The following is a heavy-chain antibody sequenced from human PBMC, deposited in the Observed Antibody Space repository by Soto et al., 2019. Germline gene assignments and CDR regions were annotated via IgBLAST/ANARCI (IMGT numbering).Heavy chain of an antibody. Sequence: GGSLRLSCAASGFTFSSYGMHWVRQAPGKGLEWVAVIWYDGSNKYYADSVKGRFTISRDNSKNTLYLQMNSLRAEDTAVYYCARDRERYFDWLLDLRYYYGMDVWGQGTTVTVSS. D-gene: IGHD3-9*01. CDR2: IWYDGSNK. V-gene: IGHV3-33*01. CDR3: ARDRERYFDWLLDLRYYYGMDV. J-gene: IGHJ6*02. CDR1: GFTFSSYG.